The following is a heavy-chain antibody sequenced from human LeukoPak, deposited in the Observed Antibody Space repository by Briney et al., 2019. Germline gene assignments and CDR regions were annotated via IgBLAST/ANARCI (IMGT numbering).Heavy chain of an antibody. D-gene: IGHD5-12*01. CDR1: GFTFSSYE. Sequence: GGSLRLSCAASGFTFSSYEMNWVRQAPGKGLEWVSYISSSGSTIYYADSVKGRFTISRDNAKNSLYLQMNSLRAEDTAVYYCARAALYSGYDSGFDYWGQGTLVTVSS. CDR3: ARAALYSGYDSGFDY. V-gene: IGHV3-48*03. CDR2: ISSSGSTI. J-gene: IGHJ4*02.